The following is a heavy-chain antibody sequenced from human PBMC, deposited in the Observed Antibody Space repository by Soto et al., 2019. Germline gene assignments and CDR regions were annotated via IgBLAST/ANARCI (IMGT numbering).Heavy chain of an antibody. CDR2: INPNSGGT. CDR3: ARDGFDVVGLPLYYYGMDV. Sequence: ASVKVSCKASGYTFTGYYMHWVRQAPGQGLEWMGWINPNSGGTNYAQKFQGRVTMTRDTSISTAYMELSRLRSDDTAVYYCARDGFDVVGLPLYYYGMDVWGQGTTVTVSS. D-gene: IGHD2-21*01. J-gene: IGHJ6*02. CDR1: GYTFTGYY. V-gene: IGHV1-2*02.